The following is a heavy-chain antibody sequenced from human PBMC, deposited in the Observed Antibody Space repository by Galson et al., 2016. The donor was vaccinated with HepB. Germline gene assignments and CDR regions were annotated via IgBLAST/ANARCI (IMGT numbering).Heavy chain of an antibody. CDR2: IWYDGNNK. CDR1: GFTFNNYG. D-gene: IGHD5-24*01. CDR3: ARGLEMATIYY. J-gene: IGHJ4*02. V-gene: IGHV3-33*01. Sequence: SLRLSCAASGFTFNNYGMHWVRQAPGKGLEWVAVIWYDGNNKYYGDSVKGRFTISRDNSKNMLYLQMNSLRAEDTAVYYCARGLEMATIYYWGQGTLVTVSS.